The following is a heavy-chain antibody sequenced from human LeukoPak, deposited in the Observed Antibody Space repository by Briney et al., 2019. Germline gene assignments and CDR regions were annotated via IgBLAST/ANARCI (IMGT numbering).Heavy chain of an antibody. Sequence: GGSLTLSCGASGFTVSNHHMRWVRQAPGKGLEWVSVIFSGGNTYYTESGKGRFTISRDNSKNTLYLQVNRLRGEDTAVYYCARDGGWPGYFDIWGQGTMATVS. D-gene: IGHD3-16*01. V-gene: IGHV3-53*01. J-gene: IGHJ3*02. CDR1: GFTVSNHH. CDR3: ARDGGWPGYFDI. CDR2: IFSGGNT.